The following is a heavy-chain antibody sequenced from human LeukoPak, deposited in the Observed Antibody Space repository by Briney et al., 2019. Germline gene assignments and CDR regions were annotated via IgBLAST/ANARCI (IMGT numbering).Heavy chain of an antibody. Sequence: GGSLRLSCAASGFTVSSYAMSWVRQAPAKGLEWVSGITAGGTPHYADSVKGRFTISRDNSKNTVHLEMNSLRAADTAVYYCAKDYSDPLLFQPLVKVFFDCWGQGTLVTVSS. V-gene: IGHV3-23*01. D-gene: IGHD1-26*01. CDR3: AKDYSDPLLFQPLVKVFFDC. J-gene: IGHJ4*02. CDR2: ITAGGTP. CDR1: GFTVSSYA.